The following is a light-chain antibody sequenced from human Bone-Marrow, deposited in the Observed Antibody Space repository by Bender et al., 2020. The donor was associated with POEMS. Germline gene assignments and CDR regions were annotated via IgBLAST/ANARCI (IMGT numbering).Light chain of an antibody. Sequence: SYELTQPPSVSVSPGQTASLTCSGYRLGDRSVCWYQQKPGQSPVLVIYQDNKRPSGIPERFSGSNSGNTATLTISGTQSMDEADYYCQAWDSSPEGHVVFGGGTKLTVL. J-gene: IGLJ2*01. CDR2: QDN. CDR1: RLGDRS. CDR3: QAWDSSPEGHVV. V-gene: IGLV3-1*01.